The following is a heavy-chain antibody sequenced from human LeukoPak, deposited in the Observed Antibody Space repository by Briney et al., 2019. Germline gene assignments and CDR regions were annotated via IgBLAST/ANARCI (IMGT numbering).Heavy chain of an antibody. J-gene: IGHJ4*02. V-gene: IGHV4-59*01. CDR1: GGSISSYY. D-gene: IGHD5-12*01. CDR2: IYYSGST. Sequence: SETLSLTCTVSGGSISSYYWSWIRQPPGKGLEWIGYIYYSGSTNYNPSPKSRVTISVDTSKNQFSLKLSSVTAADTAVYYCASSRYGGYQPFDYWGQGTLVTVSS. CDR3: ASSRYGGYQPFDY.